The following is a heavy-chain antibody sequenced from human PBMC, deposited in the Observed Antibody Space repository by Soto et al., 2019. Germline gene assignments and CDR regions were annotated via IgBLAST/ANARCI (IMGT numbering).Heavy chain of an antibody. CDR3: ARAILSSSSGGDAFDI. Sequence: ASVKVSCKASGYTFTSYDINWVRQANGQGLEWMGWMNPNSGNTGYAQKFQGRVTMTRNTSISTAYMELSSLRSEDTAVYYCARAILSSSSGGDAFDIWGQGTMVTVSS. V-gene: IGHV1-8*01. CDR2: MNPNSGNT. CDR1: GYTFTSYD. J-gene: IGHJ3*02. D-gene: IGHD6-6*01.